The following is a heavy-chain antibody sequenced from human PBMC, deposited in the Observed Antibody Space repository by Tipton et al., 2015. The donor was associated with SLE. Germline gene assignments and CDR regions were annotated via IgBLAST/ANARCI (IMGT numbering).Heavy chain of an antibody. CDR3: ARGQEDFGDGDSLYHYYMDV. D-gene: IGHD3-16*01. CDR1: GFTFSSYA. CDR2: ISYDGSNK. J-gene: IGHJ6*03. V-gene: IGHV3-30-3*01. Sequence: SLRLSCAASGFTFSSYAMHWVRQAPGKGLEWVAVISYDGSNKYYTDSVKGRFIISRDNSKNTLYLQINSLRAEDTAVYYCARGQEDFGDGDSLYHYYMDVWGKGTTVTVSS.